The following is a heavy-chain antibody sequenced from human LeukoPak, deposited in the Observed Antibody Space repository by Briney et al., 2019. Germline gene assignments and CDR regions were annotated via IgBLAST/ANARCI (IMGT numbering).Heavy chain of an antibody. Sequence: GASVKVSCKASGYTFTSYGISWVRQAPGQGLEWMGWISAYNGNTNYAQKLQGRVTMATDTSTSTAYMELRSLRSDDTAVYYCARDSSSWYDYLYMDVWGKGTTVTVSS. V-gene: IGHV1-18*01. D-gene: IGHD6-13*01. CDR3: ARDSSSWYDYLYMDV. J-gene: IGHJ6*03. CDR2: ISAYNGNT. CDR1: GYTFTSYG.